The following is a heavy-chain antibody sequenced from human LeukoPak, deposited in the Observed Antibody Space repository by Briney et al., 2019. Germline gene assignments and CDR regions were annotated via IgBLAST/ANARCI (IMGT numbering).Heavy chain of an antibody. CDR2: ISGSGGST. V-gene: IGHV3-23*01. J-gene: IGHJ4*02. CDR1: GFTFSSYA. CDR3: AIGRGYSYGQPGFFDY. D-gene: IGHD5-18*01. Sequence: GGSLRLSCAASGFTFSSYAMSWVRQAPGKGLEWVSAISGSGGSTYYADSVKGRFTISGDNSKNTLYLQMNSLRAEDTAVYYCAIGRGYSYGQPGFFDYWGQGTLVTVSS.